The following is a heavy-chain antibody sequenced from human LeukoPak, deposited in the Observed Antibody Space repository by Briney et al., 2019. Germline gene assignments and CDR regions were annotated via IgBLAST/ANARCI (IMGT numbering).Heavy chain of an antibody. CDR2: IYYTGNT. Sequence: SETLSLTCTVSGGSISNSCWSWIRQPPGKGLEWIAYIYYTGNTKYNPSLKSRVTISVDTSKNQFSLRLSSVTAADTAVYYCARDSGSSPTFAYWGQGTLVTVSS. V-gene: IGHV4-59*01. CDR3: ARDSGSSPTFAY. J-gene: IGHJ4*02. CDR1: GGSISNSC. D-gene: IGHD1-26*01.